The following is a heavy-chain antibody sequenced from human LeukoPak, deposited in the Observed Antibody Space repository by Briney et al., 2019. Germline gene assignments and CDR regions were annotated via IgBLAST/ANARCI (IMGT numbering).Heavy chain of an antibody. CDR2: ISAYNGNT. CDR1: GYTFTSYG. CDR3: ARVAATVTDWFDP. Sequence: ASVKVSCKASGYTFTSYGISWVRQAPGQGLEWMGWISAYNGNTNYAQKHQGRATMTTDTSTSTAYMELRSLRSDDTAVYYCARVAATVTDWFDPWGQGTLVTVSS. D-gene: IGHD4-11*01. J-gene: IGHJ5*02. V-gene: IGHV1-18*01.